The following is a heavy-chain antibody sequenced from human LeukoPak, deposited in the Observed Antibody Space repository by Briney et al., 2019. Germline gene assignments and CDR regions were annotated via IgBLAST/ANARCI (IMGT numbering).Heavy chain of an antibody. D-gene: IGHD2-2*03. CDR1: GFTFSSYG. V-gene: IGHV3-30*18. J-gene: IGHJ5*02. Sequence: GGSLRLSCAASGFTFSSYGMHWVRQAPGKGLEXXXVISYDGSNKYYADSVKGRFTISRDNSKNTLYLQMNSLRAEDTAVYYCAKDGYCSSTSCLTPWGQGTLVTVSS. CDR2: ISYDGSNK. CDR3: AKDGYCSSTSCLTP.